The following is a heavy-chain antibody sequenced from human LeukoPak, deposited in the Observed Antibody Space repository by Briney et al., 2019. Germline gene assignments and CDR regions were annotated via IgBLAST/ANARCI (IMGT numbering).Heavy chain of an antibody. CDR1: GGSISSYY. V-gene: IGHV4-34*01. J-gene: IGHJ4*02. Sequence: SETLSLTCAVSGGSISSYYWSWIRQPPGKGLEWIGEINHSGSTNYNPSLKSRVTISVDTSKNQFSLKLSSVTAADTAVYYCARKRYYYDSSGSRTYYFDYWGQGTLVTVSS. CDR2: INHSGST. D-gene: IGHD3-22*01. CDR3: ARKRYYYDSSGSRTYYFDY.